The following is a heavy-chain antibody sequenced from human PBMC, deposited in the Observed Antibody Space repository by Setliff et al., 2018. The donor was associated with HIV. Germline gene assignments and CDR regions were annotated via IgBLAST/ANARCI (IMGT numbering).Heavy chain of an antibody. D-gene: IGHD3-22*01. CDR3: ARDRYYRNYFES. J-gene: IGHJ4*02. CDR2: INPSGDFT. V-gene: IGHV1-46*01. Sequence: ASVMVSCKASGDTFTDYHFHWVRQAPGQGLEWMGIINPSGDFTDYAQKFHDRVIMTRDTSTGTIFMELSSLTSEGTAIYYCARDRYYRNYFESWGQGTPVTVSS. CDR1: GDTFTDYH.